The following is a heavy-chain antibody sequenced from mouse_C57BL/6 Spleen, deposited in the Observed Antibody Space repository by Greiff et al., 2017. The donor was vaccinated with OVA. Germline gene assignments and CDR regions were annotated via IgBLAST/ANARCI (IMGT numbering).Heavy chain of an antibody. V-gene: IGHV5-16*01. Sequence: EVKLVESEGGLVQPGSSMKLSCTASGFTFSDYYMAWVRQVPEKGLEWVANINYDGSSTYYLDSLKSRFIISRDNAKNILYLQMSSLKSEDTATYYCARDWGSFDYWGQGTTLTVSS. CDR3: ARDWGSFDY. CDR1: GFTFSDYY. CDR2: INYDGSST. J-gene: IGHJ2*01.